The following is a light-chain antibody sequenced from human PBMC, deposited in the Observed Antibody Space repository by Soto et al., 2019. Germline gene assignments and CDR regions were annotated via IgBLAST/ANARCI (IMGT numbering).Light chain of an antibody. CDR3: LQYSVYPRT. J-gene: IGKJ1*01. Sequence: EIVMTQSPATLSVSPGERATLSCRASQSVSSHLAWYQQRPGQAPRLLIYAASTRATGIPARFSGSGSGTEFTLTITSLQPEDFATYFCLQYSVYPRTFGQGTKVEIK. V-gene: IGKV3-15*01. CDR2: AAS. CDR1: QSVSSH.